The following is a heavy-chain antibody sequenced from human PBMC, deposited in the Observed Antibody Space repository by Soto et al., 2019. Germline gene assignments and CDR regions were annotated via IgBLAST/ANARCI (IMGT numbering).Heavy chain of an antibody. CDR2: IYHTGST. CDR3: ATLPPRIVVVVLPIPT. Sequence: PSETLSLTCAVSGASISSTNWWTWVRQPPGKGLEWIGEIYHTGSTKYNPSLKSRVTISLDKSNYQFSLNLSSVTAADTAVYYCATLPPRIVVVVLPIPTWGQGTLVTVSS. D-gene: IGHD2-15*01. CDR1: GASISSTNW. V-gene: IGHV4-4*02. J-gene: IGHJ4*02.